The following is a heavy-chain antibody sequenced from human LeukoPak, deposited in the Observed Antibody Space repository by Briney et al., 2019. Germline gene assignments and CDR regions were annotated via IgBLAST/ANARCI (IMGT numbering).Heavy chain of an antibody. CDR2: ISSSSSTI. CDR1: GFTFSSYS. CDR3: AREDVSSSWSLDYYYGMDV. J-gene: IGHJ6*02. Sequence: GGSLRLSCAASGFTFSSYSMNWVRQAPGKGLEWVSYISSSSSTIYYADSAKGRFTISRDNAKDSLYLQMNSLRDEDTAVYYCAREDVSSSWSLDYYYGMDVWGQGTTVTVSS. D-gene: IGHD6-13*01. V-gene: IGHV3-48*02.